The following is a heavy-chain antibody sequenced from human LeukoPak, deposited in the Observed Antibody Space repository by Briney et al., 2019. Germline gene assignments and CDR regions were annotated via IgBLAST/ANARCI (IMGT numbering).Heavy chain of an antibody. D-gene: IGHD3-10*01. V-gene: IGHV4-59*01. J-gene: IGHJ5*02. CDR2: IYYSGGT. Sequence: SETLSLTCTVSGGFISSYYWSWIRQPPGKGLEWIGYIYYSGGTNYNPSLKSRVTISADTSKNQFSLKLSSVTAADTAVYYCARAGFTMVRGVIGWFDPWGQGTLVTVSS. CDR1: GGFISSYY. CDR3: ARAGFTMVRGVIGWFDP.